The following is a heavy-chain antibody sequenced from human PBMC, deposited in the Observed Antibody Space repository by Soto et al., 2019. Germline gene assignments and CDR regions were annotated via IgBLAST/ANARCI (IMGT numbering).Heavy chain of an antibody. V-gene: IGHV3-23*01. D-gene: IGHD3-22*01. CDR1: GFTFSNYA. Sequence: GGSLRLSCAASGFTFSNYAMTWVRQAPGKGLEWVSGLNGSGGSTYYADSVKGRFTISRDNSKNTLYLQMNSLRAEDTAVYYCASEVVIRHHDAFDIWGQGTMVT. J-gene: IGHJ3*02. CDR3: ASEVVIRHHDAFDI. CDR2: LNGSGGST.